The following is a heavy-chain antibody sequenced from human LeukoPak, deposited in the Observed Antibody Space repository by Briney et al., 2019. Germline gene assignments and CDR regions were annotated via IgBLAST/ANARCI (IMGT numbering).Heavy chain of an antibody. CDR1: GGSIISSSYY. D-gene: IGHD5-18*01. J-gene: IGHJ4*02. CDR2: IYYSGST. V-gene: IGHV4-39*01. CDR3: ARRGYSYVTGYFDY. Sequence: SETLSLTCTVSGGSIISSSYYWGWIRQPPGKRLEWIGSIYYSGSTYYNPSLKSRVTISVDTSKNQFSLKLSSVTAADTAVYYCARRGYSYVTGYFDYWGQGTLVTVSS.